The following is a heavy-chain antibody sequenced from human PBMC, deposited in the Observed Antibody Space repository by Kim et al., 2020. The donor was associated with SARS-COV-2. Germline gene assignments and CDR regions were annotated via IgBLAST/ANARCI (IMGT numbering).Heavy chain of an antibody. CDR1: GFTFSSYG. V-gene: IGHV3-30*18. D-gene: IGHD3-9*01. CDR3: AKVPVLRYFVGPFDY. J-gene: IGHJ4*02. CDR2: ISYDGSNK. Sequence: GGSLRLSCAASGFTFSSYGMHCVRQAPGKGLEWVAVISYDGSNKYYADSVKGRFTISRDNSKNTLYLQMNSLRAEDTAVYYCAKVPVLRYFVGPFDYWGQGTLVTVSS.